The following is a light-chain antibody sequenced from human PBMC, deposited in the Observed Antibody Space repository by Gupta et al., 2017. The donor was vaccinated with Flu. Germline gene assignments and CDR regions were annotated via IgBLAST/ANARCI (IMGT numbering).Light chain of an antibody. CDR3: NSRDSSGNHHYV. CDR2: GKN. Sequence: SSELTPDPAVSVALGQTVRITCPGDSLRSYYASWYQQKPGQAPVLVIYGKNNRPSGIPDRFSGASSGNTASLTITGAQAEDEADYYCNSRDSSGNHHYVFGTGTKVTVL. CDR1: SLRSYY. J-gene: IGLJ1*01. V-gene: IGLV3-19*01.